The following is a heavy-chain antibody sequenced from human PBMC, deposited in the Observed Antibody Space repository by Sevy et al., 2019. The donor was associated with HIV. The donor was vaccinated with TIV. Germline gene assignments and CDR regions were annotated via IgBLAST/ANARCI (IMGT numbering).Heavy chain of an antibody. CDR2: ISSTGSYI. CDR1: GFTFSIYS. Sequence: GGSLRLSCGASGFTFSIYSMNWVRQAPGKGLEWVSSISSTGSYIYYADSVKGRFTISRDNAKNSLYLQMNSLRAEDTAVYYCAREGSGTTYPYWDQGTLVTVSS. V-gene: IGHV3-21*01. CDR3: AREGSGTTYPY. J-gene: IGHJ4*02. D-gene: IGHD1-7*01.